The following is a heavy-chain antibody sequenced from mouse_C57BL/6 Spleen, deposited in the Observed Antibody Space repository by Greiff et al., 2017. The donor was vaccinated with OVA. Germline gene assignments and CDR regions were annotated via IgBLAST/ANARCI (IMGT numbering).Heavy chain of an antibody. J-gene: IGHJ1*03. CDR1: GFSFTSYG. CDR2: IWRGGST. Sequence: QVQLQQSGPGLVQPSQSLSITCTVSGFSFTSYGVHWVRQSPGKGLEWLGVIWRGGSTDYNAAFMSRLSITKDNSKSQVFFKMNSLQADDTAIYYWAKNSGGLWYFDVWGTGTTVTVSS. V-gene: IGHV2-5*01. CDR3: AKNSGGLWYFDV.